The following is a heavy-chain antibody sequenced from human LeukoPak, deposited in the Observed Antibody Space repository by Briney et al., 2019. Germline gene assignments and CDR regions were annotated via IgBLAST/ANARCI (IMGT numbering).Heavy chain of an antibody. V-gene: IGHV1-8*03. CDR1: GYTFTSYD. D-gene: IGHD3-10*01. CDR2: MNPNSGNT. J-gene: IGHJ4*02. CDR3: ARSMVREVILLDY. Sequence: ASVKVSCKASGYTFTSYDINWVRQATRQGLEWMGWMNPNSGNTGYAQKFQGRVTITRNTSISTAYMELSSLRSEDPAVYYCARSMVREVILLDYWGPGTLVTVSS.